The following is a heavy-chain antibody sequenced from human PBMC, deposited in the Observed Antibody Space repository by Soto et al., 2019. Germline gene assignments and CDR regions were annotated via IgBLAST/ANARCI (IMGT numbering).Heavy chain of an antibody. Sequence: QVTLKESGPTLVKPTQALTLTRTFSGFSLTTDGIAVGWIRQPPGKALEWLALTYWNDDKRHSPSLRSRLTITRDTSKNQRVLTTANMDPVNTAAYDCAHGPGYYDSSAPYRWGQGTLVTVS. CDR1: GFSLTTDGIA. V-gene: IGHV2-5*01. J-gene: IGHJ5*02. CDR3: AHGPGYYDSSAPYR. D-gene: IGHD3-22*01. CDR2: TYWNDDK.